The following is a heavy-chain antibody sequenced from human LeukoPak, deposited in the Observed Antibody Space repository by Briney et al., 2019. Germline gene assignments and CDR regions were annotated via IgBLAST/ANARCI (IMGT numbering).Heavy chain of an antibody. J-gene: IGHJ4*02. CDR2: INPNSGGT. D-gene: IGHD6-19*01. Sequence: ASVKVSCKASGYTFTGYYMHWVRQAPGQGLEWMGWINPNSGGTNYAQKFQGRVTMTRDTSISTAYMELSRLRSDDTAVYYCARGGGWQWLVPGTVAGSPLDFDYGGQGTLVTVSS. CDR1: GYTFTGYY. V-gene: IGHV1-2*02. CDR3: ARGGGWQWLVPGTVAGSPLDFDY.